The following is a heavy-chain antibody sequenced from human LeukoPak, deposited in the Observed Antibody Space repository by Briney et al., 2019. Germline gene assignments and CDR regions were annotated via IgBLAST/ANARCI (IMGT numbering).Heavy chain of an antibody. CDR3: ARLSAAVHLGAFDL. Sequence: PSETRSLTCAVSGVSISPYYWAWIRQPPGKGLEWIGYIHTSGSNNQYPSLKSRVTISVDKSKNHFSLRLTSVTAADTAVYYCARLSAAVHLGAFDLWGQGTMVTVSS. D-gene: IGHD3-3*01. CDR1: GVSISPYY. CDR2: IHTSGSN. J-gene: IGHJ3*01. V-gene: IGHV4-4*09.